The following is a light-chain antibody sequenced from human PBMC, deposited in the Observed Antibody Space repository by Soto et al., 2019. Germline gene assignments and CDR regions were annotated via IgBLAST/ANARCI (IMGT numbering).Light chain of an antibody. Sequence: QSVLTQPASVSGSPGQSITVSCTGTSNDVGGYNYVSWYQQDPGKAPKLIIFDVSNRPSGVSNRFSGSKSGNAAFLTISGLQAEDEADYYCSSYTSISTGVLFGGGTKLTVL. CDR3: SSYTSISTGVL. CDR1: SNDVGGYNY. J-gene: IGLJ3*02. CDR2: DVS. V-gene: IGLV2-14*01.